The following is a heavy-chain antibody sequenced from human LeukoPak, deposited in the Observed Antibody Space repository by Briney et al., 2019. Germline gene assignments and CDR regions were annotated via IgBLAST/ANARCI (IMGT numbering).Heavy chain of an antibody. V-gene: IGHV3-30*02. CDR2: IRYDGNNK. D-gene: IGHD3-10*02. Sequence: GGSLRLSCAASGFTFSTYGIHWVRQAPGKGLEWVAFIRYDGNNKYYADSVKGRFTISRDNSKNTLYLQMNSLRAEDTAVYYCAKDMFSELSLGVQGDYWGQGTLVTVSS. CDR1: GFTFSTYG. CDR3: AKDMFSELSLGVQGDY. J-gene: IGHJ4*02.